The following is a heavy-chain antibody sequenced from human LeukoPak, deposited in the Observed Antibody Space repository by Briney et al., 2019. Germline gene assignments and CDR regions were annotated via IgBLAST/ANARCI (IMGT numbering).Heavy chain of an antibody. Sequence: GASVKVSCKASGYTFNNHYMYWVRQAPGQGLEWMGVINPSGGSTSYAQKFQGRDTMTRDTSTRTVYMEVNSLRPEDTAVYYCARQGTYSSAIGMGYWGQGTLVTVSS. J-gene: IGHJ4*02. D-gene: IGHD6-19*01. V-gene: IGHV1-46*02. CDR2: INPSGGST. CDR1: GYTFNNHY. CDR3: ARQGTYSSAIGMGY.